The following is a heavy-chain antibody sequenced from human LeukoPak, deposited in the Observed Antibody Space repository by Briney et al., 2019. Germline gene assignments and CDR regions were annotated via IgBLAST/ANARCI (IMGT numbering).Heavy chain of an antibody. D-gene: IGHD3-10*01. CDR2: ISWNSCSI. Sequence: GGSLRLSCTASGFTFDDYAMRWVRQAPGKGLEWVSGISWNSCSIGYADSVKGRFTISRDNAKNSLYLKMNSLRAEDTALYYCAKRGLWFGDLAAGAFDTWGQGTMVTVSS. J-gene: IGHJ3*02. CDR3: AKRGLWFGDLAAGAFDT. V-gene: IGHV3-9*01. CDR1: GFTFDDYA.